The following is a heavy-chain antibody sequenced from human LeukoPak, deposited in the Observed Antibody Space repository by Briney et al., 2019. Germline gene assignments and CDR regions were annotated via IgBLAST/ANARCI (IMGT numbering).Heavy chain of an antibody. CDR3: ARENDFDMTIDI. V-gene: IGHV3-74*01. J-gene: IGHJ3*02. CDR1: GFTFSSYW. CDR2: IKSDGSST. Sequence: GGSLRLSCAASGFTFSSYWMHWVRQAPGKGLVWVSRIKSDGSSTSYADSVKGRFTISRDNAKNTLYLQMNSLRAEDTAVYYCARENDFDMTIDIWGQGTMVTVSS. D-gene: IGHD3-3*01.